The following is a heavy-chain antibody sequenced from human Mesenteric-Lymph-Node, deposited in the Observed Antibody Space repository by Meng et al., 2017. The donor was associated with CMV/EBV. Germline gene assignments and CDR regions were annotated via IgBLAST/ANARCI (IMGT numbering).Heavy chain of an antibody. V-gene: IGHV1-69*01. Sequence: SCKASGGTFSSYAISWVRQAPGQGLEWMGGIIPIFGTANYAQKFRGRVTITADESTSTAYMELSSLRSEDTAVYYCARLVATRYYFDYWGQGTLVTVSS. CDR1: GGTFSSYA. D-gene: IGHD5-12*01. CDR2: IIPIFGTA. J-gene: IGHJ4*02. CDR3: ARLVATRYYFDY.